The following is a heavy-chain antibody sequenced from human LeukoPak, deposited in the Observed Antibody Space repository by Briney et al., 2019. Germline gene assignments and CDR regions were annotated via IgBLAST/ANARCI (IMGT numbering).Heavy chain of an antibody. D-gene: IGHD3-10*01. V-gene: IGHV1-18*01. CDR1: GYTFTSYG. Sequence: GASVKVSCKASGYTFTSYGISWVRQAPGQGLEWMGWIIAYNGNTNYAQKLQGRVTMTTDTSTSTAYMELRSLRSDDTAVYYCARDYTGVLWFGDHPHYFQHWGQGTLVTVSS. CDR2: IIAYNGNT. CDR3: ARDYTGVLWFGDHPHYFQH. J-gene: IGHJ1*01.